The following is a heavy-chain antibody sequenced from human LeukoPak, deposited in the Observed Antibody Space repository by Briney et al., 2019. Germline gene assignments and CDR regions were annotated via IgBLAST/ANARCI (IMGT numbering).Heavy chain of an antibody. V-gene: IGHV3-21*01. CDR1: GFTFSSYS. CDR2: ISSSSSYI. CDR3: ARADRLGAALLASFDY. J-gene: IGHJ4*02. D-gene: IGHD3-16*01. Sequence: GGSLRLSCAASGFTFSSYSMNWVRQAPGKGLEWVSSISSSSSYIYYADSVKGRFTISRDNAKNSLYLQMNSLRAEDTAVYYCARADRLGAALLASFDYWGQGTLVTVSS.